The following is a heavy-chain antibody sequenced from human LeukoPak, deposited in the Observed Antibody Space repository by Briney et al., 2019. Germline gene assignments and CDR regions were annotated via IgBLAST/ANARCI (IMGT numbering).Heavy chain of an antibody. Sequence: ASVKVSCKASGYTFTSYGISWVRQAPGQGLEWMGWINAYNGNTNYAQKLQGRVTMTTDTSTSTAYMELRSLRSDDTAVYYCARELSNPTWYSSSWSEVDYWGQGTLVPVSS. CDR2: INAYNGNT. CDR1: GYTFTSYG. CDR3: ARELSNPTWYSSSWSEVDY. V-gene: IGHV1-18*01. J-gene: IGHJ4*02. D-gene: IGHD6-13*01.